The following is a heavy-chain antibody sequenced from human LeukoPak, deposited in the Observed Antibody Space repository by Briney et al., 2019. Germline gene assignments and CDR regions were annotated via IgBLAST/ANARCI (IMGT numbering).Heavy chain of an antibody. CDR3: ARCTTGRTFGSLREIKRSREIDY. V-gene: IGHV3-21*01. Sequence: GGSLRLSCAASGFTFSSYSMNWVRQAPGKGLEWVSSISSSSSNIYYADSVKGRFTISRDNAKNSLYLQMNSLRVEDTAVYYCARCTTGRTFGSLREIKRSREIDYWGQGTLVTVSS. J-gene: IGHJ4*02. CDR1: GFTFSSYS. CDR2: ISSSSSNI. D-gene: IGHD1-1*01.